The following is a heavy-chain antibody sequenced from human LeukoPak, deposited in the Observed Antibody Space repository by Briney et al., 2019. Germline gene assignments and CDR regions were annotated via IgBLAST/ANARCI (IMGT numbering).Heavy chain of an antibody. V-gene: IGHV3-48*03. CDR2: ISGSGNSM. CDR3: ARELQTSGFDP. D-gene: IGHD6-19*01. Sequence: GGSLRLSCAASGFTFSSNEMNWVRQAPGKGLEWVAYISGSGNSMDYPDSVKGRFTISRDNAKNSLYLQMNSLRADDTALYYCARELQTSGFDPWGQGTLVTVSS. J-gene: IGHJ5*02. CDR1: GFTFSSNE.